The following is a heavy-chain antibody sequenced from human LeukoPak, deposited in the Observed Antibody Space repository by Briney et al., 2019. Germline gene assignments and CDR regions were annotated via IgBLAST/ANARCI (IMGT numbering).Heavy chain of an antibody. Sequence: GASVKVSCKASDYTFNHHGITWVRQAPGQGLEWMGWISAYNGDTIYAQESQGRVTLTTDTSSTTAYMELRSLRFDDTAIYYCTRDPANARGRYQYVDLWGRGTLVTVSS. J-gene: IGHJ2*01. CDR2: ISAYNGDT. CDR1: DYTFNHHG. CDR3: TRDPANARGRYQYVDL. V-gene: IGHV1-18*01. D-gene: IGHD6-19*01.